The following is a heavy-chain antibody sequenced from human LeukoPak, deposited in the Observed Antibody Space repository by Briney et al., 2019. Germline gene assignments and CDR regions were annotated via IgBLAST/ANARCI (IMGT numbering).Heavy chain of an antibody. V-gene: IGHV3-49*04. Sequence: GGSLRLSCTTSGFTLCDYAVAWVRQAPGKGLEWVGFARNRAYGGATEYAASAKGRFTISRDDSRNIAYLQMSGLQTDDTAVYYCSRGSIENGGGWYIDYWGQGTLVTVSS. D-gene: IGHD6-19*01. CDR2: ARNRAYGGAT. CDR1: GFTLCDYA. CDR3: SRGSIENGGGWYIDY. J-gene: IGHJ4*02.